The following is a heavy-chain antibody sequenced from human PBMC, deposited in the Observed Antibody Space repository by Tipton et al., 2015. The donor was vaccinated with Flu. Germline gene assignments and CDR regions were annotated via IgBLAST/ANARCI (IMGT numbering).Heavy chain of an antibody. CDR3: VRTKDGYTLSNFVY. V-gene: IGHV4-38-2*02. J-gene: IGHJ4*02. Sequence: GLVKPSETLSLTCNVSGYSISSGFYWGWIRQPPGKGLQWIGSIHHSDNYYYNPSLKSRVTISVDTSKNQFSLRLTSVTAADTAVYYCVRTKDGYTLSNFVYWGQGTLVTVSS. CDR2: IHHSDNY. CDR1: GYSISSGFY. D-gene: IGHD5-24*01.